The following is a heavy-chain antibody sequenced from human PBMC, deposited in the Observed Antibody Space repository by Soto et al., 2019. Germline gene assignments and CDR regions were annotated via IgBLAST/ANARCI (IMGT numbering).Heavy chain of an antibody. CDR2: ISYDGSNK. CDR1: GCTFSSYR. D-gene: IGHD3-10*01. Sequence: GGSLRHSFASSGCTFSSYRMHWVRQAPGKGLEWVAVISYDGSNKYYADSVKGRFTISRDNSKNTLYLQMNSLRAEDTAVYYCAKDRITMVRSLRRYGMDVWGQGTTVTVSS. J-gene: IGHJ6*02. CDR3: AKDRITMVRSLRRYGMDV. V-gene: IGHV3-30*18.